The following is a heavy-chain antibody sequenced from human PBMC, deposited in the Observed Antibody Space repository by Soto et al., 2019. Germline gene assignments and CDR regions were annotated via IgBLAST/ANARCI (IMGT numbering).Heavy chain of an antibody. CDR2: IDSDGSRI. CDR3: VRTSLVVAAATREDF. CDR1: GFTFSNYW. V-gene: IGHV3-74*01. D-gene: IGHD2-15*01. Sequence: EVQLVESGGGLVQPGESLRLSCAASGFTFSNYWMHWVRQAPGKGLVWVSRIDSDGSRITYADFVKGRFTISRDNAKNTVYLHMNSLTAEDTAVYYCVRTSLVVAAATREDFWGQGTLVTVSS. J-gene: IGHJ4*02.